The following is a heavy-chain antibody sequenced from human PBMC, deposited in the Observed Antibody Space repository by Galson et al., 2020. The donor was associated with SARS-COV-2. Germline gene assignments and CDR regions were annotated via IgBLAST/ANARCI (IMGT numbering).Heavy chain of an antibody. D-gene: IGHD6-13*01. CDR1: GYTFTSYY. V-gene: IGHV1-46*01. Sequence: GESLKISCKASGYTFTSYYMHWVRQAPGQGLEWMGIINPGGGSTSYAQKFQGRVTMTRDTSTSTVYMELSSLRSEDTAVYYCARDPTAIAAADYYYYYGMDVWGQGTTVTVSS. J-gene: IGHJ6*02. CDR2: INPGGGST. CDR3: ARDPTAIAAADYYYYYGMDV.